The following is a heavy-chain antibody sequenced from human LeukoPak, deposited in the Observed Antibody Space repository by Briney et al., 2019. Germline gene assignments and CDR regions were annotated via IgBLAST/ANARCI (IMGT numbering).Heavy chain of an antibody. CDR3: ARGDCSGGSCYSSFDY. CDR2: IWYDGSNK. Sequence: GRSLRLSCAASGFTFSTYVMHWVRQAPGKGPKWVAVIWYDGSNKYYADSVKGRFTISRDNSKNTLYLQMNSLRAEDTAVYYCARGDCSGGSCYSSFDYWGQGTLVPVSS. CDR1: GFTFSTYV. J-gene: IGHJ4*02. V-gene: IGHV3-33*01. D-gene: IGHD2-15*01.